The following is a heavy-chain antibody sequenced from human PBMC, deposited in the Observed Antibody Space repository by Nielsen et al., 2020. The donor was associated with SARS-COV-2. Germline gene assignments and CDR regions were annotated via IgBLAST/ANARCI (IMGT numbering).Heavy chain of an antibody. V-gene: IGHV1-2*04. CDR1: GYTFTSYY. Sequence: ASVKVSCKASGYTFTSYYMHWVRQAPGQGLEWMGWINPNSGGTNYAQKFQGWVTMTRDTSISTAYMELSRLRSDDTAVYYCARGYYDFWSGHIYYMDVWGKGTTVTVSS. J-gene: IGHJ6*03. CDR2: INPNSGGT. CDR3: ARGYYDFWSGHIYYMDV. D-gene: IGHD3-3*01.